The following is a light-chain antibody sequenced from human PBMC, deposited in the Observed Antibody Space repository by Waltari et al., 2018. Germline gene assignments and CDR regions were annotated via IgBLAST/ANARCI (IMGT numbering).Light chain of an antibody. CDR2: DAS. CDR3: QQRSNWPPGLT. CDR1: QSVSSY. V-gene: IGKV3-11*01. Sequence: EIVLTQSPAILSLSPGVSATLSCRASQSVSSYLAWYQQKPGQAPRLLIYDASNRATGIPARFSGSGSGTDFTLTISSLEPEDFAVYYCQQRSNWPPGLTFGGGTKVEIK. J-gene: IGKJ4*01.